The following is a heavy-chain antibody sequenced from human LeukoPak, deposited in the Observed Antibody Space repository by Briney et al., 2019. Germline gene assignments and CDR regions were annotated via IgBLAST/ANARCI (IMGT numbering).Heavy chain of an antibody. J-gene: IGHJ4*02. CDR3: ARGSINYNSGGYYDNPPLDY. Sequence: ASVKVSCKASGYTFTSYYMSWVGQARGQGVEWMGMINPNGGSTNYAQKFQGRVTVTRDTSTSTVYMELSSLRSEDTAVYYCARGSINYNSGGYYDNPPLDYWGQGTLVTVPS. CDR2: INPNGGST. V-gene: IGHV1-46*01. CDR1: GYTFTSYY. D-gene: IGHD3-22*01.